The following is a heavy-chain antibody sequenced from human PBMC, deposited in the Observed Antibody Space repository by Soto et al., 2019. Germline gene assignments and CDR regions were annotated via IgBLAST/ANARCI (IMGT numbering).Heavy chain of an antibody. D-gene: IGHD3-22*01. J-gene: IGHJ5*02. CDR1: GGSISSGDYY. CDR3: ARRNYDSRAGFDP. V-gene: IGHV4-31*03. CDR2: IYNSGGT. Sequence: TLSLTCTVSGGSISSGDYYWSWIRQHPGKGLEWTGYIYNSGGTYHNPSLKSRVTISVDTSKNQFSLKLSSVTAADTAVYYCARRNYDSRAGFDPWGQGTLVTVSS.